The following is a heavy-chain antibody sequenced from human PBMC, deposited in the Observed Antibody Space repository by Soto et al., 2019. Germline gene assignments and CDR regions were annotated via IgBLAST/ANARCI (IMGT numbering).Heavy chain of an antibody. D-gene: IGHD3-10*01. CDR3: ARDIGGSGSYFEYYYGMDV. CDR2: ISSSGSTI. Sequence: GGALRLSCAASGFTFSDYYMSWIRQAPGKGLEWVSYISSSGSTIYYADSVKGRFTISRDNAKNSLYLQMNSLRAEDTAVYYCARDIGGSGSYFEYYYGMDVWGQGTTVTVSS. CDR1: GFTFSDYY. V-gene: IGHV3-11*01. J-gene: IGHJ6*02.